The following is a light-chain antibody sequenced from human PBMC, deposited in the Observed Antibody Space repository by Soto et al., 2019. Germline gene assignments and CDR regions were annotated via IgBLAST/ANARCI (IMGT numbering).Light chain of an antibody. CDR1: SSDVGGYNY. CDR2: DVS. CDR3: SSYTSSSSYV. V-gene: IGLV2-14*01. Sequence: QSVLTQPASVSGSPGQSITISCTGTSSDVGGYNYVSWYQQHPGKAPKVVIYDVSSRPSGVSNRFSGSKSGNTASLTISGLQAEDEADYYCSSYTSSSSYVFGTGTKLTVL. J-gene: IGLJ1*01.